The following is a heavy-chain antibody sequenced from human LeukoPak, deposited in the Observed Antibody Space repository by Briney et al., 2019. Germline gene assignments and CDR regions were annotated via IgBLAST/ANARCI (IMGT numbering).Heavy chain of an antibody. CDR3: AKRYCSSTSCSAFDY. J-gene: IGHJ4*02. CDR2: ISWNSGSI. Sequence: PCRSLRLSCAASGFTFDDYAMHWVRQAPGKGRVWVLGISWNSGSIGYEDSVKGRFTISRDNAKNSLYLQMNSMRAEDTALYYCAKRYCSSTSCSAFDYWGQGTLVTVSS. D-gene: IGHD2-2*01. V-gene: IGHV3-9*01. CDR1: GFTFDDYA.